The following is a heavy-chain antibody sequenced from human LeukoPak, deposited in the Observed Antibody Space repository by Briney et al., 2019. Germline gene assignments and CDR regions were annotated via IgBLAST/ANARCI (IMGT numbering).Heavy chain of an antibody. CDR2: VSHNGVKT. J-gene: IGHJ4*02. Sequence: GGSLRLSCAASGFNFTLYGIHWVRQAPGKGLQWVAVVSHNGVKTYYADSVKGRFTVSRDNSKNTVYLQMNRLRGDDTAVYYCAMGTKDYWGRGTLVTVSS. CDR3: AMGTKDY. D-gene: IGHD7-27*01. CDR1: GFNFTLYG. V-gene: IGHV3-30*03.